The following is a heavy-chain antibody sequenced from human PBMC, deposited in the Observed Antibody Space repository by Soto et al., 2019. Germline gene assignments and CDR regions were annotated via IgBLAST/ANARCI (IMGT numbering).Heavy chain of an antibody. CDR3: AGRTVTTFDY. CDR1: GGSISSYY. Sequence: SETLSLTCTVSGGSISSYYWSWIRQPPGKGLEWIGYIYYSGSTNYNPSLKSRVTISVDTSKNQFSLKLSSVTAADTAVYYCAGRTVTTFDYWGQGTLVTVS. CDR2: IYYSGST. D-gene: IGHD4-17*01. J-gene: IGHJ4*02. V-gene: IGHV4-59*01.